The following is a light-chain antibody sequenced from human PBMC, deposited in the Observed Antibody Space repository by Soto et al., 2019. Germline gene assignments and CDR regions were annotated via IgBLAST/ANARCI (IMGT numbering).Light chain of an antibody. CDR2: DAS. Sequence: EIVLTQSPGTLSLSPGERATLSCRASQSVSSSYLAWYQQKPGQAPRLLIYDASSRVTAIPDRFSGSGSGTDFTLTIRRLVPADFAVYYCQQYGRSSYAFGQGTKLEIK. CDR1: QSVSSSY. J-gene: IGKJ2*01. CDR3: QQYGRSSYA. V-gene: IGKV3-20*01.